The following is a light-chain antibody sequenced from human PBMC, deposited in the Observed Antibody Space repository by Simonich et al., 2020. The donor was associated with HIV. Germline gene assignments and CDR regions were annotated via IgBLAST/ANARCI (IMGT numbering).Light chain of an antibody. CDR2: DAS. CDR1: QNISSY. V-gene: IGKV3-11*01. J-gene: IGKJ2*01. Sequence: EIVLTQSPATLSLSPGERATLSCRASQNISSYLAWYQQKPGQAPRLLIYDASNRATDIPARFSGSGSGTDFTLTISSLQSEDFAVYYCQQYNNWPPVTFGQGTKLEIK. CDR3: QQYNNWPPVT.